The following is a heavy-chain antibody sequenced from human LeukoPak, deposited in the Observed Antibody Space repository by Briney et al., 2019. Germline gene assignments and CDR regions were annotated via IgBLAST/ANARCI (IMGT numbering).Heavy chain of an antibody. J-gene: IGHJ1*01. V-gene: IGHV5-10-1*01. D-gene: IGHD6-13*01. CDR2: IDPSDSYT. CDR1: GYSFTSYW. CDR3: AITYSSSWDEYFQH. Sequence: GESLRISCKGSGYSFTSYWISWVRQLSGKGLEWMGRIDPSDSYTTYSPSFQGHVTISADKSISTAYLQWSSLKASDTAMYYCAITYSSSWDEYFQHWGQGTLVTVSS.